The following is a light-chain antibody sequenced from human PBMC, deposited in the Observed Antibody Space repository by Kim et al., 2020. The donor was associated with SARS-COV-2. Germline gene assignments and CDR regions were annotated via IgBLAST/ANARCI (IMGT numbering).Light chain of an antibody. Sequence: DIQMTQSPSSVSASVGDRVTITCQATQDVKFYLNWYQQKPGRAPKLLIYDASHLQTGVPSRFSGSGSGTDFTFTITRLQPGAVATYYCQQYDRLPPTFGQGTKLEI. V-gene: IGKV1-33*01. CDR1: QDVKFY. CDR2: DAS. J-gene: IGKJ2*01. CDR3: QQYDRLPPT.